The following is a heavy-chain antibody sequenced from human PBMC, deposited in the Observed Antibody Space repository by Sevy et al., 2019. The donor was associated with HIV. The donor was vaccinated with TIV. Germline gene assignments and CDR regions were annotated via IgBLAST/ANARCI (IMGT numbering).Heavy chain of an antibody. D-gene: IGHD3-22*01. V-gene: IGHV3-33*01. CDR2: IWNDGSNK. Sequence: GGSLRLSCAASGFTFSSYGMHWVRQAPGKGLEWVAVIWNDGSNKYYADSVKGRFTISRDNSKNTLYLQMNSLRAEDTAVYYCVASSGYDYDYWGQGTLVTVSS. CDR3: VASSGYDYDY. J-gene: IGHJ4*02. CDR1: GFTFSSYG.